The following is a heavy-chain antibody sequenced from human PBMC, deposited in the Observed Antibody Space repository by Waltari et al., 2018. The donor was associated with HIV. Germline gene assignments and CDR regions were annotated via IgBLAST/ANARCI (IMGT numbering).Heavy chain of an antibody. D-gene: IGHD6-13*01. CDR1: GYSLSELS. CDR3: VRVAADAPL. CDR2: FDPEDGEI. V-gene: IGHV1-24*01. Sequence: QVQLVQSGAEVKKPGASVQVSCKVSGYSLSELSMHWVRQAPGKGPEWMGGFDPEDGEIIYAQKFQDRVTFTRDTAASTAYMELNSLRSEDTAVYYCVRVAADAPLWGQGTLVTVSS. J-gene: IGHJ4*02.